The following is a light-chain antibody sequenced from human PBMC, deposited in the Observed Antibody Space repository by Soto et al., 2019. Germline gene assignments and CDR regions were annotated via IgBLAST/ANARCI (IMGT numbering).Light chain of an antibody. CDR2: DVS. J-gene: IGLJ1*01. Sequence: SALTQPASVSGSPGQSITISCTGTSSDVGGYNYVSWYQQHPGKAPKLMIYDVSNRPSGVSNRFSGSKSGNTASLTISGLQAEDEADYYCSSYTSSSPYVFGTGTNVTV. CDR1: SSDVGGYNY. V-gene: IGLV2-14*01. CDR3: SSYTSSSPYV.